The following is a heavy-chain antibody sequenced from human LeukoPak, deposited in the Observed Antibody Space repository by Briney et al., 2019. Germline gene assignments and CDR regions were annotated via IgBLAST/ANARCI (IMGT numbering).Heavy chain of an antibody. D-gene: IGHD6-13*01. Sequence: GGSLRLSCAATGFTSGSYWMTWVRQAPGKGLEWLANIRQDGSQTYYGDSVKGRFTISRDNAKNSLYLQMNSLRAEDTAVYYYARASSSWYGNDAFDIWGQGTMVTVSS. CDR1: GFTSGSYW. CDR2: IRQDGSQT. CDR3: ARASSSWYGNDAFDI. J-gene: IGHJ3*02. V-gene: IGHV3-7*03.